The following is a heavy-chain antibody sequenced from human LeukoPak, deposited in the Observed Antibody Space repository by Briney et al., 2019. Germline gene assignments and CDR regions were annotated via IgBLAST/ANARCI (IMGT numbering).Heavy chain of an antibody. Sequence: PGGSLRLSCAASAFTFSTYGMHWVRQAPGKGLEWVAFIRYDGSNKYYGDSVKGRFTISRDNSKNTLYLQMNSLRAEDTAVYYCAKEGSDTVMVTNNWFDPWGQGTLVTVSS. V-gene: IGHV3-30*02. CDR3: AKEGSDTVMVTNNWFDP. D-gene: IGHD5-18*01. CDR1: AFTFSTYG. CDR2: IRYDGSNK. J-gene: IGHJ5*02.